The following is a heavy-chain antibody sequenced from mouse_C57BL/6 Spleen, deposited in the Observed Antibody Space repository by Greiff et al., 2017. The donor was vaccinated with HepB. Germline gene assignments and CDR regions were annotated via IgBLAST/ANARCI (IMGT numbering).Heavy chain of an antibody. Sequence: VQLQQSGAELVRPGASVTLSCKASGYTFTDYEMHWVKQTPVHGLEWIGAIDPETGGTAYNQKFKGKAILTADKSSSTAYMELRSLTSEDSAVYYCTRYSSGYFDYWGQGTTLTVSS. CDR1: GYTFTDYE. V-gene: IGHV1-15*01. CDR2: IDPETGGT. J-gene: IGHJ2*01. CDR3: TRYSSGYFDY. D-gene: IGHD3-2*02.